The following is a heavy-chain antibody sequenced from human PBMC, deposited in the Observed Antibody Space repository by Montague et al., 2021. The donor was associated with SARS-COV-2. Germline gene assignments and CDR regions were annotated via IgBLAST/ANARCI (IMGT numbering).Heavy chain of an antibody. J-gene: IGHJ4*02. CDR1: GGSISSGTYY. Sequence: TLSLTCTVSGGSISSGTYYCSWGRQPAGKGLEWIGRADSSGITTYNSSLGSRITISIDTSANQFFLNVRSVTAAYSAVYFCARAVEIGCVSYFDNWGQGTLVADAS. CDR2: ADSSGIT. V-gene: IGHV4-61*02. CDR3: ARAVEIGCVSYFDN. D-gene: IGHD2-8*01.